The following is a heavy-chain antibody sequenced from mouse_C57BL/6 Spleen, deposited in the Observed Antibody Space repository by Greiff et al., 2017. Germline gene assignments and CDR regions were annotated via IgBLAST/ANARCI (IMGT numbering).Heavy chain of an antibody. CDR2: IYPGNSDT. J-gene: IGHJ2*01. Sequence: VQLQQSGTVLARPGASVKMSCKTSGYTFTSYWMHWVKQRPGQGLEWIGAIYPGNSDTSYNQKLKGKAKLTAATYASTAYMELSSLTNDDSSVYYCTSFYYGSNPHFDYGGQGTTLTVSS. D-gene: IGHD1-1*01. CDR1: GYTFTSYW. CDR3: TSFYYGSNPHFDY. V-gene: IGHV1-5*01.